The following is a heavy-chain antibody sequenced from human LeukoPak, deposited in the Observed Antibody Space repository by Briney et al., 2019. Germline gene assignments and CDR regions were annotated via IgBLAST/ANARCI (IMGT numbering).Heavy chain of an antibody. CDR2: IYYSGST. V-gene: IGHV4-59*08. Sequence: SETLSLTCTVSGGSISSYHCRWIRQPPGKGLEWIGYIYYSGSTNYNPSLKSRLTISIDTSENQFSLKLSSVTAADTAVYYCAREYSSSSGRRAFDIWGQGTMVTVSS. CDR3: AREYSSSSGRRAFDI. D-gene: IGHD6-6*01. CDR1: GGSISSYH. J-gene: IGHJ3*02.